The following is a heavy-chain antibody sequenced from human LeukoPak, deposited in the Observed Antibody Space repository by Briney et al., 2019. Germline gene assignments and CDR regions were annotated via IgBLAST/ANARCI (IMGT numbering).Heavy chain of an antibody. D-gene: IGHD4-17*01. CDR1: GFAFRSYS. CDR2: ISSISSFI. Sequence: GGSLRLSCAASGFAFRSYSMHWVRQAPGKGLDGVSSISSISSFIYYPDSLEGRFTISRDHAQNSLYPQINSLRAEDTAVYYCARDSEGLYGDFATVHWLDPWGQGTLVTVSS. J-gene: IGHJ5*02. V-gene: IGHV3-21*01. CDR3: ARDSEGLYGDFATVHWLDP.